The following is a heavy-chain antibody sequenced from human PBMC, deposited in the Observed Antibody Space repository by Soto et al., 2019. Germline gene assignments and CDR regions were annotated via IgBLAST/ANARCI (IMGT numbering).Heavy chain of an antibody. J-gene: IGHJ4*02. Sequence: QVQLVQSGAEVKKPGASVKVSCKASGYTFTSYGISWVRQAPGQGLEWMGWISAYNGNTNYAQKLQGRVTMTTDTSTSTAYMELRSLRSDDTAVYYCARFREQLWFGELLNYYFDYWGQGTLVTVSS. CDR1: GYTFTSYG. D-gene: IGHD3-10*01. CDR3: ARFREQLWFGELLNYYFDY. CDR2: ISAYNGNT. V-gene: IGHV1-18*01.